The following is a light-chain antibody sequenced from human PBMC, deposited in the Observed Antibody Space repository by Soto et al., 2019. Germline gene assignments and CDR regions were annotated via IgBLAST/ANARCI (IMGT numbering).Light chain of an antibody. CDR2: GAS. CDR1: QGIRND. V-gene: IGKV1-6*01. Sequence: AIQMTQSPSSLSASVGDRVTITCRASQGIRNDLGWYQQKPGKAPKFLIYGASSLQSGVPSRFSGSGSGSDFTLTISSLQPEDFATYYCLQDYNYPYTFGQGTKLEIK. CDR3: LQDYNYPYT. J-gene: IGKJ2*01.